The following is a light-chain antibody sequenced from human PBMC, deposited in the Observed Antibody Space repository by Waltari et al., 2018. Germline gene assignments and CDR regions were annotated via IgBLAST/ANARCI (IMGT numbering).Light chain of an antibody. Sequence: DIQMTQSPSSVSASVGDRVTLTCRAIQDISSRLAWYQQKPGKAPKLLIFDASRLHSGVPSRFSGRGSGTDFTLTIRSLQPEDFATYYCQQVNSFPRTFGQGTKVEVK. CDR1: QDISSR. CDR3: QQVNSFPRT. CDR2: DAS. J-gene: IGKJ1*01. V-gene: IGKV1-12*01.